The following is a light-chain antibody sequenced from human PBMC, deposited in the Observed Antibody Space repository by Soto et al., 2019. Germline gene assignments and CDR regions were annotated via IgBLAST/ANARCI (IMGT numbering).Light chain of an antibody. V-gene: IGKV3-11*01. CDR1: QSVSSY. CDR2: DAS. Sequence: EIVLTQSPATLSLSPGERATLFCRASQSVSSYLAWYQHKPGQAPRLLIYDASNRATGIPARFSGSGSGTDFTLTISSLEPEDFAVYYCQQRSNWPHTFGPGTKLEIK. CDR3: QQRSNWPHT. J-gene: IGKJ2*01.